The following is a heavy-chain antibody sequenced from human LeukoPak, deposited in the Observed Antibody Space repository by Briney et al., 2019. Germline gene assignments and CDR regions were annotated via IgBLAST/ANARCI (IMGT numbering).Heavy chain of an antibody. CDR1: GGSFSGYY. Sequence: SETLSLTCAVYGGSFSGYYWSWIRQPPGKGLEWIGSIYYSGSTYYNPSLKSRVTISVDTSKNQFSLKLSSVTAADTAGYYCARHVRYFDWLLSNWFDPWGQGTLVTVSS. D-gene: IGHD3-9*01. CDR3: ARHVRYFDWLLSNWFDP. CDR2: IYYSGST. J-gene: IGHJ5*02. V-gene: IGHV4-34*01.